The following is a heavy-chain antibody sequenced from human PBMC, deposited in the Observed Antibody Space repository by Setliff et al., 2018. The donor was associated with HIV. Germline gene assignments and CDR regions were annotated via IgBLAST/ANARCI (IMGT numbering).Heavy chain of an antibody. Sequence: GASVKVSCKASGFTFNHYALSWVRQAPGQRPEWMGGTIPMSDIPNYAQNFQGRVTITAYHSTTTTYMELSSLSSEDTAVYYCVRVGPWYYGRSGYLASWDYWGQGTQVTVSS. CDR3: VRVGPWYYGRSGYLASWDY. CDR2: TIPMSDIP. V-gene: IGHV1-69*10. J-gene: IGHJ4*02. CDR1: GFTFNHYA. D-gene: IGHD3-22*01.